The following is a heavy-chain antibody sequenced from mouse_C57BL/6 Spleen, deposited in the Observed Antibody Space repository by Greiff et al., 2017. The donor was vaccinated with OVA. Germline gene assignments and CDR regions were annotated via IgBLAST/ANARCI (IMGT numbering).Heavy chain of an antibody. Sequence: EVKVVESGGDLVKPGGSLKLSCAASGFTFSSYGMSWVRQTPDKRLEWVATISSGGSYTYYPDSVKGRFTISRDNAKNTLYLHMSSLKSEDTAMYYCARQGWDSNGYFDVWGTGTTVTVSS. CDR2: ISSGGSYT. CDR3: ARQGWDSNGYFDV. CDR1: GFTFSSYG. J-gene: IGHJ1*03. D-gene: IGHD2-5*01. V-gene: IGHV5-6*01.